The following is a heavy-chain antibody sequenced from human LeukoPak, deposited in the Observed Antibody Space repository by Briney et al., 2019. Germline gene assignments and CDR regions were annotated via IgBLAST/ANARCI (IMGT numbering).Heavy chain of an antibody. CDR3: ARGGGQLERLGY. Sequence: ASVKVSCKASGYTFTGYYMHWVRQAPGQGLEWMEWINPNSGDTNYAQKFQGRVTMTGDTSISTAYMEVSRPRSDDTAVYYCARGGGQLERLGYWGQGTLVTVSS. J-gene: IGHJ4*02. V-gene: IGHV1-2*02. D-gene: IGHD1-1*01. CDR1: GYTFTGYY. CDR2: INPNSGDT.